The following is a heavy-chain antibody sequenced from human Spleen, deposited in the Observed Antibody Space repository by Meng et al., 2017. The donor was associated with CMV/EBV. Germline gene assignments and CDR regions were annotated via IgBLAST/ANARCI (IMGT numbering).Heavy chain of an antibody. CDR2: ISYDGTNK. J-gene: IGHJ6*02. D-gene: IGHD3-3*01. CDR1: GFTFSTYS. CDR3: ARDLAHYDFWNGYPYTYYGLDV. Sequence: GGSLRLSCAASGFTFSTYSMHWVRQAPGKGLEWVAVISYDGTNKYYADSVKGRFTISRDNSKNKLYLQMNSLRPDDKAVYYCARDLAHYDFWNGYPYTYYGLDVWGQGTTVTVSS. V-gene: IGHV3-30*04.